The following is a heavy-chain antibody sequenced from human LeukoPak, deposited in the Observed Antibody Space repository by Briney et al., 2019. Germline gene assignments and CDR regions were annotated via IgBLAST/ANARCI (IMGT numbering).Heavy chain of an antibody. CDR1: GGSFSGYY. CDR3: ARREINGKKSTFDY. Sequence: SETLSLTCAVYGGSFSGYYWSWIRQPPGKGLEWIGEINHSGSTNYNPSLKSRVTISVDTSKNQFSLKLSSVTAADTAVYYCARREINGKKSTFDYWGQGTLVTVSS. CDR2: INHSGST. J-gene: IGHJ4*02. V-gene: IGHV4-34*01. D-gene: IGHD1-20*01.